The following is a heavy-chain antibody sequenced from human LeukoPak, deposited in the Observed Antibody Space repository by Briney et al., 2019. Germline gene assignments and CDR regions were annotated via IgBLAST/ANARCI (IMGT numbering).Heavy chain of an antibody. CDR3: ARAPWYYGSGVEA. Sequence: SQTLSLTCTVSGGSISSGSYYWSWIRQPAGKGLEWIGRVYTSGSTNYNPSLKSRVTISVDTSKNQFSLKLSSVTAADTAVYYCARAPWYYGSGVEAWGQGTLVTVSS. CDR1: GGSISSGSYY. D-gene: IGHD3-10*01. CDR2: VYTSGST. J-gene: IGHJ5*02. V-gene: IGHV4-61*02.